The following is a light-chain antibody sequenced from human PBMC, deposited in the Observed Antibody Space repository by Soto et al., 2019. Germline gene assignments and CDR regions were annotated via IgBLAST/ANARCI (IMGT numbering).Light chain of an antibody. V-gene: IGLV2-14*01. CDR2: EVS. J-gene: IGLJ3*02. Sequence: QSALTQPASVSGSPGQSITISCTGTSSDVGRYNYVSWYQHHQGKAPKLMIYEVSNRPSGVSNRFSGSKSGNTASLTISGLQAEDETYYYCSSYASSSTLVFGGGTKLTVL. CDR3: SSYASSSTLV. CDR1: SSDVGRYNY.